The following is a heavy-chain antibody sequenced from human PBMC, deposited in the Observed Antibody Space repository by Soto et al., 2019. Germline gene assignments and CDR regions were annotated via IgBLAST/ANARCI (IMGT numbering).Heavy chain of an antibody. V-gene: IGHV4-61*01. CDR3: ARQDSSGWFGYYYGMDV. Sequence: KPSETLSLTCTVSGASVGSGSFYWSWIRQPPGKGLEWIGYVFFSGTTYYNPSLQSRVTISVDTSKNQFSLKLSSMTAADTAVYYCARQDSSGWFGYYYGMDVWGQGTTVTVSS. CDR1: GASVGSGSFY. J-gene: IGHJ6*02. D-gene: IGHD6-19*01. CDR2: VFFSGTT.